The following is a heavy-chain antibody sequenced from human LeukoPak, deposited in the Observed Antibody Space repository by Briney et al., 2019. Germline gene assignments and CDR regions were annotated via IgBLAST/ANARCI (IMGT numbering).Heavy chain of an antibody. D-gene: IGHD3-10*01. CDR3: GSATSYKVDS. CDR1: GGSISSSSYY. CDR2: IYYSGST. J-gene: IGHJ4*02. Sequence: SETLSLTCTVSGGSISSSSYYWGWIRQPPGKGLEWIGSIYYSGSTYYNPSLKSRVTISVDTSKNQFSLKLSSVTAADTAVYYCGSATSYKVDSWGQGTLVIVSS. V-gene: IGHV4-39*01.